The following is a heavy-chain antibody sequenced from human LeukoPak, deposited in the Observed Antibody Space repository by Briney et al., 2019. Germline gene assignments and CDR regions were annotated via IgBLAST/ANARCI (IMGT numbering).Heavy chain of an antibody. CDR3: ASGVNYFDY. CDR1: GFTFSSYE. Sequence: GGSLRLSCAASGFTFSSYEMNWVRQAPGKGLEWVSSISSRSSYIFYADSVKGRFTISRDNAKKSLYLQMNSLRAEDTAVYYCASGVNYFDYWGQGTLVTVYS. J-gene: IGHJ4*02. CDR2: ISSRSSYI. V-gene: IGHV3-21*01. D-gene: IGHD3-3*01.